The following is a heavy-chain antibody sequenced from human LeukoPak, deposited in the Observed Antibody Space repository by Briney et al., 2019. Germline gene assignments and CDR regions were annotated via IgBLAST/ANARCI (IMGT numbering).Heavy chain of an antibody. CDR3: AKVKEEHQRAYYFDY. J-gene: IGHJ4*02. Sequence: GGSLRLSCAASGFSFSNYAMSWVRQAPGKGLEWVSGISGSGGSTYYADSVKGRFTISRDNSKNTLYLQLNSLRAEDTALYCCAKVKEEHQRAYYFDYWGQGTLVTVSS. V-gene: IGHV3-23*01. CDR1: GFSFSNYA. D-gene: IGHD1-26*01. CDR2: ISGSGGST.